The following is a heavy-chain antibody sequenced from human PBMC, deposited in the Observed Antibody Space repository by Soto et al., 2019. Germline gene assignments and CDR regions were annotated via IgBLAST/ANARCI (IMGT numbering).Heavy chain of an antibody. V-gene: IGHV3-23*01. D-gene: IGHD2-15*01. CDR3: AMDIVVVVAASPQH. Sequence: PGGSLRLSCAASGFTFSSYAMSWVRQAPGKGLEWVSAISGSGGSTYYADSVKGRFTISRDNSKNTLYLQMNSLRAEDTAVYYCAMDIVVVVAASPQHWGQGPLVTVSS. J-gene: IGHJ1*01. CDR2: ISGSGGST. CDR1: GFTFSSYA.